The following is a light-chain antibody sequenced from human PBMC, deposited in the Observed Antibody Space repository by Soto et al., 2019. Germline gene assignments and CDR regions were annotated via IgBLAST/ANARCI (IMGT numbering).Light chain of an antibody. V-gene: IGKV1-33*01. CDR1: QDINNY. J-gene: IGKJ5*01. Sequence: IHITHSPASLSASVGDRVTITCQTSQDINNYVNLYQQKPGKAPKLLIFDASTLKTGVPSRFSGSGSGTDFTFSISSLHPEDIETYYCQQSSDLVSFGQGTRMEIK. CDR3: QQSSDLVS. CDR2: DAS.